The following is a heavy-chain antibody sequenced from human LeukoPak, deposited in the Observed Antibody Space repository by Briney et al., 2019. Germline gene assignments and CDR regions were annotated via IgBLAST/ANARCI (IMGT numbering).Heavy chain of an antibody. Sequence: GASVTVSCTASGYTFTSYDINWVRQATGQGLEWMGWMNPNSGNTGYAQKFQGRVTMTRNTSISTAYMELSSLRSEDTAVYYCARDRANGVCFDYWGQGTLVTVSS. V-gene: IGHV1-8*01. J-gene: IGHJ4*02. D-gene: IGHD2-8*01. CDR3: ARDRANGVCFDY. CDR1: GYTFTSYD. CDR2: MNPNSGNT.